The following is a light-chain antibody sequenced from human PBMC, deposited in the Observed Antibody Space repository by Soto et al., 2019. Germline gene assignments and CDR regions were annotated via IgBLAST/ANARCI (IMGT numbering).Light chain of an antibody. Sequence: DIQMTQSPSTLSASVGDRVTITCRASQNINEWLAWYQQKPGKAPKFLIYDASILESGVPSRFSGSGSGTEFTLSISSLQPDDFATYYCQRYNSYSRTFDQATKVEIK. V-gene: IGKV1-5*01. J-gene: IGKJ1*01. CDR2: DAS. CDR3: QRYNSYSRT. CDR1: QNINEW.